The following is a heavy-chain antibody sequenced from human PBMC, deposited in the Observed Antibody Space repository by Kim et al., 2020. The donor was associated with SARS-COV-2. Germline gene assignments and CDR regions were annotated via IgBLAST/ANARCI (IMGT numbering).Heavy chain of an antibody. V-gene: IGHV4-4*07. CDR1: GGSISGYY. CDR2: IHSTGTT. D-gene: IGHD6-19*01. Sequence: SETLSLTCSVSGGSISGYYWTWIRQASWKGLEWIGRIHSTGTTVYNPSLNSRVTVSLDTSRRQFSLKLNSVTAADTAIYYCARLGKVAVAGSYYYYGMDVWGQGTTVTVSS. J-gene: IGHJ6*02. CDR3: ARLGKVAVAGSYYYYGMDV.